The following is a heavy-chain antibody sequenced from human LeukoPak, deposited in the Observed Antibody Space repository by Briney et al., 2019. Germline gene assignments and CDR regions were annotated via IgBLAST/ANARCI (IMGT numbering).Heavy chain of an antibody. Sequence: GGSLRLSCAASGFTVSSNYMSWVRQAPGKGLEWVANIKPDGSDKYYVDSARGRFTVSRDNAKNSAFLQMNSLRAEDTAIYYCATISAQTFDIWGQGTLVSVSS. CDR2: IKPDGSDK. V-gene: IGHV3-7*01. J-gene: IGHJ3*02. CDR1: GFTVSSNY. D-gene: IGHD5-24*01. CDR3: ATISAQTFDI.